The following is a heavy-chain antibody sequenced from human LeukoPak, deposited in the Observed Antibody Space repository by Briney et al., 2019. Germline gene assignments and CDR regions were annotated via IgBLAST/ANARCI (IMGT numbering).Heavy chain of an antibody. D-gene: IGHD1-26*01. CDR3: ARVVRELYYYYYMDV. Sequence: SETLSLTCTVSGGSISSYYWSWIRQPPGKGLEWIGYIYYSGSTNYNSSFKSRVTISIDTSKNQFSLKLSSVTAADTAVYYCARVVRELYYYYYMDVWGKGTTVTISS. V-gene: IGHV4-59*12. CDR1: GGSISSYY. CDR2: IYYSGST. J-gene: IGHJ6*03.